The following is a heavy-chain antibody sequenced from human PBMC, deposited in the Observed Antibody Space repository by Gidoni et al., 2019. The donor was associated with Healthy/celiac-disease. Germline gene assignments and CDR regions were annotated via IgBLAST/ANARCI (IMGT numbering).Heavy chain of an antibody. Sequence: QVQLQQWGAGLLQPSETLSLTCAVYGGSFSGYYWSWIRQPPGKGLEWIGEINHSGSTNYNPSLKSRVTISVDTSKNQFSLKLSSVTAADTAVYYCARGPPSPRGSYTRRYCSGGSCYRPGGWFDPWGQGTLVTVSS. CDR2: INHSGST. J-gene: IGHJ5*02. D-gene: IGHD2-15*01. V-gene: IGHV4-34*01. CDR3: ARGPPSPRGSYTRRYCSGGSCYRPGGWFDP. CDR1: GGSFSGYY.